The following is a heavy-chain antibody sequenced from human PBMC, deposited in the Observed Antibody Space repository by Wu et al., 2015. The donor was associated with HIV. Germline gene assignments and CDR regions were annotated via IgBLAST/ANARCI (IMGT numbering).Heavy chain of an antibody. CDR1: GDTFTISA. V-gene: IGHV1-69*06. Sequence: QVQLVQSGAEVKKPGSSVKVSCKASGDTFTISAISWVRQAPGQGLEWIGRIISISGTANYAQKFQDRVAITADKSTRTAYMELSSLRSEDTAVYYCARAHQPIAARPFYYYYYYMDVWGKGTTVTVSS. D-gene: IGHD6-6*01. J-gene: IGHJ6*03. CDR3: ARAHQPIAARPFYYYYYYMDV. CDR2: IISISGTA.